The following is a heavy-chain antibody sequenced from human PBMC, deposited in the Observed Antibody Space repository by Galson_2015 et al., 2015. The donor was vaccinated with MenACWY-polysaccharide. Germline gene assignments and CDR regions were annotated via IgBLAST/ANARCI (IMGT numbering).Heavy chain of an antibody. Sequence: LRLSCAASGFTFSSYAMHWVRQATGKGLEWVSAIGTAGDTYYPGSVKGRFTISRENAKNSLYLQMNSLRAGDTAVYYCARGSYYYGSGSYYNGFSDDAFDIWGQGTMVTVSS. CDR3: ARGSYYYGSGSYYNGFSDDAFDI. V-gene: IGHV3-13*01. D-gene: IGHD3-10*01. J-gene: IGHJ3*02. CDR1: GFTFSSYA. CDR2: IGTAGDT.